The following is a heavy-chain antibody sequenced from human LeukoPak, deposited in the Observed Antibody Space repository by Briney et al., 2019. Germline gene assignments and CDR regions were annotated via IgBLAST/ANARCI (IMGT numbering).Heavy chain of an antibody. CDR1: GGSISSYF. Sequence: PSETLSLTCTVSGGSISSYFWNWIRQPPGKGLEWIGYIYYTGSSSYNPSLKSRVTISADTSKNQFSLKLSSVIAADTAVYYCARDLKVYGSSGYYAFDMWGQGTTVTVSS. CDR3: ARDLKVYGSSGYYAFDM. J-gene: IGHJ3*02. D-gene: IGHD3-22*01. V-gene: IGHV4-59*01. CDR2: IYYTGSS.